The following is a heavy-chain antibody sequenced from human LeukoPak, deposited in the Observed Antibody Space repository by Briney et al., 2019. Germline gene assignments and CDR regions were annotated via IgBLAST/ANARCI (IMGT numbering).Heavy chain of an antibody. V-gene: IGHV4-59*08. CDR3: AGHVLGSSWYEYYYYGMDV. D-gene: IGHD6-13*01. CDR1: GGSISSYY. Sequence: SETLSLTCTVSGGSISSYYWSWIRQPPGKGLEWIGYIYYSGSTNYNPSLKSRVTISVDTSKNQFSLKLSSVTAADTAVYYCAGHVLGSSWYEYYYYGMDVWGQGTTVTVSS. CDR2: IYYSGST. J-gene: IGHJ6*02.